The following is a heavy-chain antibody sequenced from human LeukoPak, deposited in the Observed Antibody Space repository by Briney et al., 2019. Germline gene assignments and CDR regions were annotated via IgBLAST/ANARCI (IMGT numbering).Heavy chain of an antibody. D-gene: IGHD6-13*01. CDR2: IYYSGST. Sequence: SETLSLTCVVYGGSFSGYYWSWIRQPPGKGLEWVGYIYYSGSTNYNPSLKSRVTISVDTSKNQFSLKLSSVTAADTAVYYCARHTSGIAAAGIDYWGQGTLVTVSS. CDR3: ARHTSGIAAAGIDY. J-gene: IGHJ4*02. V-gene: IGHV4-59*08. CDR1: GGSFSGYY.